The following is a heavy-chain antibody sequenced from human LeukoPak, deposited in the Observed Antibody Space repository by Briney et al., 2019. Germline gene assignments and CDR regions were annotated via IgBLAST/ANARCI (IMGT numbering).Heavy chain of an antibody. CDR1: GFAFYDYA. J-gene: IGHJ4*02. CDR3: AKGHGVVTFNELFS. CDR2: INDNGAKT. V-gene: IGHV3-23*01. Sequence: GGSLRLSCAASGFAFYDYAMSWVRQPPGKGLEWVSGINDNGAKTFYADSVKGRLTISRDNSRSTLYLQMNNLRADDTAVYYCAKGHGVVTFNELFSWGQGTLVTGSS. D-gene: IGHD2-21*02.